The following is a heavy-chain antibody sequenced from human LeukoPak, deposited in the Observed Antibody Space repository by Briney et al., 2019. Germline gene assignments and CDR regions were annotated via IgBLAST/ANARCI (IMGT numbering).Heavy chain of an antibody. J-gene: IGHJ5*02. V-gene: IGHV4-61*02. CDR1: GGSISSGSYY. D-gene: IGHD6-6*01. CDR2: IYTSGST. Sequence: PSETLSLTCTVSGGSISSGSYYWSWIRQPAGKGLGWIGRIYTSGSTNYNPSLKSRVTISVDTSKNQFSLKLSSVTAADTAVYYCAREGGIAARPWFAPWGQGTLVTVSS. CDR3: AREGGIAARPWFAP.